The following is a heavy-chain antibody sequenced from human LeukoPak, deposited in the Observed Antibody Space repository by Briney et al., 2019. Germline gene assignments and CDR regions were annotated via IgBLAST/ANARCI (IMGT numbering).Heavy chain of an antibody. D-gene: IGHD4-23*01. CDR1: GYTFTSYG. CDR2: ISAYNGNT. V-gene: IGHV1-18*01. CDR3: ARAATVVTPGYYYYYMDV. Sequence: ASVKVSCKASGYTFTSYGISWVRQAPGQGLEWMGWISAYNGNTNYAQKLQGRVTMTTDTSTSTAYMELRSLRSDDTAVYYCARAATVVTPGYYYYYMDVWGKGTTVIVSS. J-gene: IGHJ6*03.